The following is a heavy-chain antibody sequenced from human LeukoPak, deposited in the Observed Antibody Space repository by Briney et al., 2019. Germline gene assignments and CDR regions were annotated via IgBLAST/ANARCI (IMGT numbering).Heavy chain of an antibody. V-gene: IGHV3-23*01. J-gene: IGHJ5*02. CDR2: LSGSGGST. CDR1: GITLSNYG. CDR3: ARGHLYSPAWFDP. Sequence: PGGSLRLSCAVSGITLSNYGMTWVRQAPGKGLEWVAGLSGSGGSTNYADSVKGRFTISRDNAKNSLYLQMNSLRAEDTAVYYCARGHLYSPAWFDPWGQGTLVTVSS. D-gene: IGHD3-16*01.